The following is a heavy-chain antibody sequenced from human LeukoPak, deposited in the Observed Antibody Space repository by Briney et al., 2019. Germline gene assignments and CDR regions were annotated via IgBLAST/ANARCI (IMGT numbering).Heavy chain of an antibody. J-gene: IGHJ4*02. CDR1: GFTFSSYA. V-gene: IGHV3-23*01. CDR2: ISGSGGST. D-gene: IGHD3-10*01. Sequence: GGSLRLSCAASGFTFSSYAMSWVRQAPGKGLEWVSAISGSGGSTSYADSVKGRFTISRDNAKNTLYLQMNSLRAEDTAVYYCARLGARSGSYDYWGQGTLVTVSS. CDR3: ARLGARSGSYDY.